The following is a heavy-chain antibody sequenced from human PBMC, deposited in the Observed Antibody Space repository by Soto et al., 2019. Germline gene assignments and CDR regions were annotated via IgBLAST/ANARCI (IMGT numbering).Heavy chain of an antibody. V-gene: IGHV3-74*01. CDR1: GFTFSNYW. Sequence: EVQLVESGGGLVQPGGSLRLSCAGSGFTFSNYWMHWVRQAPGKGLEWVSRIDHDGPTDYADSVRGRFTISRDNAETTLYLQMNSLRPEATAVFYCVRDSHGDYWGQGTLVTVSS. J-gene: IGHJ4*02. CDR2: IDHDGPT. CDR3: VRDSHGDY.